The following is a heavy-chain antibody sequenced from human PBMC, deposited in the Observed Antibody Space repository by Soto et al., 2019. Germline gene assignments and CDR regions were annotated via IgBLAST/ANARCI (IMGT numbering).Heavy chain of an antibody. CDR1: RFIFSDYA. CDR3: AKARHSTSWYGVEADF. CDR2: ISYGGDNK. Sequence: QVRLVESGGGVVQPGRSLRLSCAASRFIFSDYAMHWVRQAPGKGLEWVAVISYGGDNKYYAESVRGRFAISRDNLKNTLYLQMNSLNPEDTAVYHCAKARHSTSWYGVEADFWGQGTLVTVSS. D-gene: IGHD6-13*01. J-gene: IGHJ4*02. V-gene: IGHV3-30*09.